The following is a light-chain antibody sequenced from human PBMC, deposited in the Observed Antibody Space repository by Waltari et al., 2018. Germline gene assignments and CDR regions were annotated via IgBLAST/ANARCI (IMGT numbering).Light chain of an antibody. V-gene: IGLV3-21*03. CDR1: HNRSQT. CDR2: DDS. Sequence: SYVLTQPPSVSVAPGKTAKLSGAGQHNRSQTVHWSRQKAGQAPVLVIYDDSAGPSGIPDRISGSDTATLTIARVEAGDEADYFCQVWDSSGDHPVFGGGTRLTVL. J-gene: IGLJ2*01. CDR3: QVWDSSGDHPV.